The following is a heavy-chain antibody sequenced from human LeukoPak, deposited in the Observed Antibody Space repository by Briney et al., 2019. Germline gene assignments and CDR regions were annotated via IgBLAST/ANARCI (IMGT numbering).Heavy chain of an antibody. D-gene: IGHD3-3*01. CDR2: IYSGGST. CDR3: ARAGYDYNYSFDY. V-gene: IGHV3-66*01. Sequence: GGSLRLSCVVSGFSLSSHGMHWVRQAPGKGLEWVSFIYSGGSTYYADSVKDRFTISRDNSKNTLYLQMSSLRAEDTAVYYCARAGYDYNYSFDYWGQGALVTVSS. J-gene: IGHJ4*02. CDR1: GFSLSSHG.